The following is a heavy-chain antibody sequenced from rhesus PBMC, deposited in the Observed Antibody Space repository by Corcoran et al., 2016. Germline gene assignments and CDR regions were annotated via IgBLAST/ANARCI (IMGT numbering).Heavy chain of an antibody. V-gene: IGHV4S12*01. Sequence: QVQLQESGPGVVKPSETLSLTCVVSGGPITRCYQYSHWLRPPPGKGLEWIGGIYGNGGNINYNPSLKSRVTMSKDTSKNQFSLELNSVTATDTAVYNCARGNFYFELWGRGALVTVSS. CDR2: IYGNGGNI. J-gene: IGHJ1*01. D-gene: IGHD3-3*01. CDR3: ARGNFYFEL. CDR1: GGPITRCYQY.